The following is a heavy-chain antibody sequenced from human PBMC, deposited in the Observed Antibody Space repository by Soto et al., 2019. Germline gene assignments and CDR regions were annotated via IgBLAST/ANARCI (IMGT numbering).Heavy chain of an antibody. CDR2: ISPYNGRT. J-gene: IGHJ3*02. CDR3: ARDRYGGNCCDAFDI. V-gene: IGHV1-18*01. Sequence: QAQLLQSGPEVKKPGASVSISCKASGYKFTRYSFIWVRQAPGHGLERVGWISPYNGRTEYAQKCRCRITLTRYTATSTAYMDLRSLRSNDTGVYYFARDRYGGNCCDAFDIWGQGTMVTVSS. D-gene: IGHD2-15*01. CDR1: GYKFTRYS.